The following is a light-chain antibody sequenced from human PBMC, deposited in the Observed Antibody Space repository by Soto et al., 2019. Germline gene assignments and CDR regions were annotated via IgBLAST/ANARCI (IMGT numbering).Light chain of an antibody. V-gene: IGLV1-51*01. Sequence: QSVLTQPPSVSAAPGQTVTISCSGSYSNIGDNYVSWYRQVPGTTPTLLIYDNNKRAPPIPDRFSGSKSATSATLGITGLQTGDEADDYCAVWDSSLSAVVFGGGTKLTVL. J-gene: IGLJ2*01. CDR2: DNN. CDR3: AVWDSSLSAVV. CDR1: YSNIGDNY.